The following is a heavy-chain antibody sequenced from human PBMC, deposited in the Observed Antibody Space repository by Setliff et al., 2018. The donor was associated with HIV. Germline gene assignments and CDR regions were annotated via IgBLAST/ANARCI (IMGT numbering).Heavy chain of an antibody. CDR1: GGSISTYY. D-gene: IGHD6-13*01. Sequence: SETLSLTCTVSGGSISTYYWSWIRQPPGKGLEWIGYIYATGSTNYNPSLKGRVTVSVDTAKNQFSLRLSSVTAAGTAVYYCARHPPHDSTWPYYYYGMDVWGQGTTVTVSS. CDR2: IYATGST. J-gene: IGHJ6*02. CDR3: ARHPPHDSTWPYYYYGMDV. V-gene: IGHV4-4*09.